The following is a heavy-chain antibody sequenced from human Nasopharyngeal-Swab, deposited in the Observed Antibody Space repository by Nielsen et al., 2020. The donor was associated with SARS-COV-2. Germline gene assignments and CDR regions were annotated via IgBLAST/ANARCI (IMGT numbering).Heavy chain of an antibody. CDR1: GFTFSRYA. CDR3: ARDWRDDYGVLTGYYNLGDH. J-gene: IGHJ4*02. CDR2: ISDDGNNK. Sequence: GESLKISCAASGFTFSRYAMHWVRQAPGKGLEWVAVISDDGNNKYYADSVKGRFTISRDNSKNTLYLHMASLRAEDTAVYFCARDWRDDYGVLTGYYNLGDHWGQGTLVTVSS. D-gene: IGHD3-9*01. V-gene: IGHV3-30-3*01.